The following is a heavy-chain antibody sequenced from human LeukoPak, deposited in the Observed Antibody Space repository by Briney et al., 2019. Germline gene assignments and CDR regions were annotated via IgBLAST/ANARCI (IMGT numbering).Heavy chain of an antibody. V-gene: IGHV3-30*02. CDR2: IRYDGSNK. Sequence: PGGSLRLSCAASGFTFSSYGMHWVRQAPGKGLEWVAFIRYDGSNKYYADSVKGRFTISRDNSKNTLYLQMNSLRAEDTAVYYCAKDPEEVPGDFWSGYNWFDPWGQGTLVTVSS. D-gene: IGHD3-3*01. CDR3: AKDPEEVPGDFWSGYNWFDP. J-gene: IGHJ5*02. CDR1: GFTFSSYG.